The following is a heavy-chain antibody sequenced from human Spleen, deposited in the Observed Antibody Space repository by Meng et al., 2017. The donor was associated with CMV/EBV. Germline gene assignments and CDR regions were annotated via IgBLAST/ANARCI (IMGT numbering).Heavy chain of an antibody. V-gene: IGHV3-23*01. CDR1: GFTCSRYA. D-gene: IGHD1-26*01. J-gene: IGHJ6*02. Sequence: GGSLRLSCAASGFTCSRYAMSWVRQAPGKGLEWVSSLSGSGASTYHADSVKGRLTISRDNSKNTLYLQMNSLRAEDTAVYYCAKSSNGSGTYFPHYYYYYGMDVWGQGTTVTVSS. CDR2: LSGSGAST. CDR3: AKSSNGSGTYFPHYYYYYGMDV.